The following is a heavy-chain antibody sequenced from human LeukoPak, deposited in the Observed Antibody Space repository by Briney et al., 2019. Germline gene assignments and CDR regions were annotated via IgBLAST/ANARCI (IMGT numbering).Heavy chain of an antibody. CDR3: AERVAVAGSMYYFDY. D-gene: IGHD6-19*01. CDR2: ISTSGSST. J-gene: IGHJ4*02. Sequence: GGSLRLSCAASGFTFSSYAMSWVRQAPGKGLEWVSVISTSGSSTYYADSVKGRFTISRANSKNTLYLQMNNLRAEDTAVYYCAERVAVAGSMYYFDYWGQGTLVTVSS. CDR1: GFTFSSYA. V-gene: IGHV3-23*01.